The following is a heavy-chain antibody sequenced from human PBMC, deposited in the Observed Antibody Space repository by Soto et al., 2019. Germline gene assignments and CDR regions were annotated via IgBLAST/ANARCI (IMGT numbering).Heavy chain of an antibody. D-gene: IGHD2-2*01. CDR3: ARTHTPAKYPQGMDV. CDR2: INPNTGAT. Sequence: ASVKVSCKTSAYFFTAYYIHWVRQAPGQGLEWMRWINPNTGATNYPQKFQGRVTMTSDTSISTAYMELSSLMSDDTAVYYCARTHTPAKYPQGMDVGGKGT. J-gene: IGHJ6*04. CDR1: AYFFTAYY. V-gene: IGHV1-2*02.